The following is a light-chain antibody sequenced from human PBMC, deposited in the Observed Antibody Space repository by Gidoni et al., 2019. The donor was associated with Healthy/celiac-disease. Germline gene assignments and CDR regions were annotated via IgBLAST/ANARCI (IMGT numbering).Light chain of an antibody. Sequence: DIQMTQSPSSLSASVGDRVTITCRASQGINHFLAWFQQKPGKAPKSLIYTASRLQSGVPSKFSGSGSGTDFTLTISSLQPEDSATYYCQQYYNYPLTFGGGTKVEI. CDR1: QGINHF. CDR3: QQYYNYPLT. V-gene: IGKV1-16*02. CDR2: TAS. J-gene: IGKJ4*01.